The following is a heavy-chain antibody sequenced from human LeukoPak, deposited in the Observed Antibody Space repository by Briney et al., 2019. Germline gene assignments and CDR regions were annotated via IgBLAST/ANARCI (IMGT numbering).Heavy chain of an antibody. V-gene: IGHV3-30*02. CDR1: GFTFSSYG. J-gene: IGHJ6*03. CDR2: IRYDGSNK. D-gene: IGHD2-21*01. Sequence: GGSLRLSCAASGFTFSSYGMHWVRQAPGKGLEWVAFIRYDGSNKYYADSVKGRFTISRDNSKNTLYLQMNNLRAEDTAVYYCAKDRTFVVYYYYVDVWGKGTTVTVSS. CDR3: AKDRTFVVYYYYVDV.